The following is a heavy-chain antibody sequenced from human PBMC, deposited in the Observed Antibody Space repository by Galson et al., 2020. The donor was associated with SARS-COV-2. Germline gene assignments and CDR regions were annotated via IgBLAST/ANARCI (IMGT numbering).Heavy chain of an antibody. J-gene: IGHJ6*02. V-gene: IGHV1-18*01. CDR1: GYTFTSYG. CDR2: ISAYNGNT. D-gene: IGHD2-15*01. CDR3: ARVPLPGYCSGGSCYSDYYYGMDV. Sequence: ASVKVSCKASGYTFTSYGISWVRQAPGQGLEWMGWISAYNGNTNYAQKLQGRVTMTTDTSTSTAYMELRSLRSDDTAVYYCARVPLPGYCSGGSCYSDYYYGMDVWGQGTTVTVSS.